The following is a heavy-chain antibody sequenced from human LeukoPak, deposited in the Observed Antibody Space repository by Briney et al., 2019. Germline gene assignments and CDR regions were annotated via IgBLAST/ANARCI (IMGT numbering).Heavy chain of an antibody. V-gene: IGHV3-21*01. CDR1: GFSFSSYD. CDR2: ISSSSSYI. Sequence: PGGSLRLSCAASGFSFSSYDMNWIRQAPGKGLEWVSSISSSSSYIYYADSVKGRFTISRDNSKSSLFLQMNSLRAEDTAVYYCARGIWLGWFGELFKPHGWFDPWGQGTLVTVSS. CDR3: ARGIWLGWFGELFKPHGWFDP. D-gene: IGHD3-10*01. J-gene: IGHJ5*02.